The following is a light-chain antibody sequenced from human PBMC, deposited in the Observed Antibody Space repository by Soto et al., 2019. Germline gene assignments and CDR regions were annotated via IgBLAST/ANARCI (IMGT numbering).Light chain of an antibody. J-gene: IGKJ4*01. CDR2: DAS. CDR1: QTIDNT. CDR3: HQYNMWPPLI. V-gene: IGKV3-15*01. Sequence: EIVMTQSPATLSLSPGERATLSCRASQTIDNTLAWYQRKPGQAPRLLIYDASTRATGVPARFSGSGSGTEFTLTISSLQSEDFAVYYCHQYNMWPPLIFGGGTKVDIK.